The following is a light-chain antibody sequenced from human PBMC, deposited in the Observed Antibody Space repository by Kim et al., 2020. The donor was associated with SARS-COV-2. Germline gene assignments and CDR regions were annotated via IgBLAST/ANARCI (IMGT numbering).Light chain of an antibody. V-gene: IGKV3-20*01. CDR3: QQYGTSPLT. J-gene: IGKJ4*01. CDR1: QSVSSNY. Sequence: SPGKRAPPSCRASQSVSSNYLAWYQQKPGQAPRLLIYGASSRAAGIPDRFSGSGSGTDFTLTISRLEPEDFAVYYCQQYGTSPLTFGGGTKVDIK. CDR2: GAS.